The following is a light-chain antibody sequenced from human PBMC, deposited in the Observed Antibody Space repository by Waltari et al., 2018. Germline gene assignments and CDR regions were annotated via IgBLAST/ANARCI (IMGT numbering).Light chain of an antibody. CDR2: ATS. Sequence: DIQMSQSPSSLSASVDDRVTITCRASQSISNNLNWYQQKPGKAPKLLIYATSVLQSGVPSRFSGRGSGTDFTLTISSLQPEDFATYYCQQTYSTWTFGQGTAVEIK. CDR3: QQTYSTWT. CDR1: QSISNN. V-gene: IGKV1-39*01. J-gene: IGKJ1*01.